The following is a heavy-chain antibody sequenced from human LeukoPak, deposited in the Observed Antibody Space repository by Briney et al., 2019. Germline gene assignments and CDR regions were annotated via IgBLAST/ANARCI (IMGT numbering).Heavy chain of an antibody. CDR1: GGSLSGYY. J-gene: IGHJ4*02. D-gene: IGHD1-26*01. CDR3: ASSKGSYYYFDY. Sequence: PSETLSLTCAVYGGSLSGYYWSWVRQPPGKGLEWIGEINHSGSTNYNPSLKSRVTISVDTSKNQFSLKLSSVTAADTAVYYCASSKGSYYYFDYWGQGTLVTVSS. CDR2: INHSGST. V-gene: IGHV4-34*01.